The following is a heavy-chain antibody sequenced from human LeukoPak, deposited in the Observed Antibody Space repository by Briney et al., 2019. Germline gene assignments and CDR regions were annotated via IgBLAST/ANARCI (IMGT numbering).Heavy chain of an antibody. Sequence: SETLSLTCTVSGGSISSGSYYWRWIRQPAGTGLEWIGRIYTSGSTNYNPSLKSRVTISVDTSKNQFSLKLSSVTAADTAVYYCARGAYDFWSGYSYYYYYYMDVWGKGTTVTVSS. D-gene: IGHD3-3*01. CDR1: GGSISSGSYY. CDR2: IYTSGST. CDR3: ARGAYDFWSGYSYYYYYYMDV. V-gene: IGHV4-61*02. J-gene: IGHJ6*03.